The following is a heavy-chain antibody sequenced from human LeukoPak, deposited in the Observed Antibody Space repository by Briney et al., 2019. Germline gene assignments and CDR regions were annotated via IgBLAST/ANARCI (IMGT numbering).Heavy chain of an antibody. J-gene: IGHJ5*02. D-gene: IGHD3-22*01. CDR3: AREPSHYDSSGYT. Sequence: GGSLRLSCAAYGFTVSSNYMSWVRQAPGKGLEWVSVIYSGGSTYYADSVKGRFTISRHNSKNTLYLQMNSLRAEDTAVYYCAREPSHYDSSGYTWGQGTLVTVSS. V-gene: IGHV3-53*04. CDR1: GFTVSSNY. CDR2: IYSGGST.